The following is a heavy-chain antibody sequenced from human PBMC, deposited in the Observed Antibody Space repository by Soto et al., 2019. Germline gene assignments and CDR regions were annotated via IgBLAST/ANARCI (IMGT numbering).Heavy chain of an antibody. V-gene: IGHV3-15*07. Sequence: EVQLVESGGGLVKPGGSRRISCAASGFTFTSAWMNWVRQAPGQGLEWVGRIKSKSEGGSTDYAAPVKGRFTISRDDSNTTLYLQMNSLKTEDTAVYYCTSDQGGGGVVDYWGQGTLVTVCS. CDR2: IKSKSEGGST. D-gene: IGHD3-16*01. CDR1: GFTFTSAW. CDR3: TSDQGGGGVVDY. J-gene: IGHJ4*02.